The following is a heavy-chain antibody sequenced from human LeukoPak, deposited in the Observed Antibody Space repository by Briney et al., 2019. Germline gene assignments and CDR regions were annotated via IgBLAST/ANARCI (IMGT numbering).Heavy chain of an antibody. CDR1: GFTFSSYA. CDR3: AKTGDYFDSSGYYRPDAFDI. CDR2: ISGSGSNT. Sequence: GGSLRLSCAASGFTFSSYAMSWVRQAPGKGLEWVSAISGSGSNTYYADSVKSRFTISRDNSQNTLYLQMNSLRAEDTAVYYCAKTGDYFDSSGYYRPDAFDIWGRGTMVTVSS. V-gene: IGHV3-23*01. J-gene: IGHJ3*02. D-gene: IGHD3-22*01.